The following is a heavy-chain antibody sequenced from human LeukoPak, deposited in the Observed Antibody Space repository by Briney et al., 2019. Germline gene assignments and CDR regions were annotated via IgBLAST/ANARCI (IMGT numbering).Heavy chain of an antibody. J-gene: IGHJ5*02. CDR3: ARDPGYSYGHGWWFDP. V-gene: IGHV4-59*01. Sequence: SETLSLTCTVSGGSISSYYWSWIRQPPGKGLEWIGYIYYSGSTNYNPSLKSRVTISVDTSKNQSSLKLSSVTAADTAVYYCARDPGYSYGHGWWFDPWGQGTLVTVSS. CDR2: IYYSGST. D-gene: IGHD5-18*01. CDR1: GGSISSYY.